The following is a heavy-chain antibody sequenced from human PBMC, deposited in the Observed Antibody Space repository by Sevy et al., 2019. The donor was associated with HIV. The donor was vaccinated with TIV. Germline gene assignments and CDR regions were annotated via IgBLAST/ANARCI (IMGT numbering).Heavy chain of an antibody. J-gene: IGHJ4*02. D-gene: IGHD6-19*01. CDR1: GFTLSSYG. V-gene: IGHV3-30*02. CDR3: AKDPSSIAVYRKYYFDY. CDR2: IRYDGSNK. Sequence: GGSLRLSCAASGFTLSSYGMHWVRQAPGKGLEWVAFIRYDGSNKYYADSVKGRFTISRDNSKNTLYLQMNSLRAEDTAVYYCAKDPSSIAVYRKYYFDYWGQGTLVTVSS.